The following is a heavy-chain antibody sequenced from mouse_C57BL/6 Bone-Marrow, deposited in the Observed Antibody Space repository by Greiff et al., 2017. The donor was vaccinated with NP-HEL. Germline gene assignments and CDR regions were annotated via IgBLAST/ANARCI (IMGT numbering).Heavy chain of an antibody. J-gene: IGHJ1*03. V-gene: IGHV1-63*01. Sequence: VKLMESGAELVRPGTSVKMSCKASGYTFTNYWIGWAKQRPGHGLEWIGDIYPGGGYTNYNEKFKGKATLTADKSSSTAYMQFSSLTSEDSAIYYCARKRKGFWDWYFDVWGTGTTVTVSS. CDR3: ARKRKGFWDWYFDV. CDR1: GYTFTNYW. D-gene: IGHD4-1*01. CDR2: IYPGGGYT.